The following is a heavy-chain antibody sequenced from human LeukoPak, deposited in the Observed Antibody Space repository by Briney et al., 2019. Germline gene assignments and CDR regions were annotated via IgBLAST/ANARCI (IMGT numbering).Heavy chain of an antibody. D-gene: IGHD2-15*01. V-gene: IGHV4-34*01. CDR3: ARGRHCSGGSCYYSYTAMASYYFDY. CDR2: INHSGST. Sequence: SETLSLTCAVYGGSFSGYYWSWIRQPPGKGLEWIGEINHSGSTNYNPSLKSRVTISVDTSKNQFSLKLISVTAADTAVYYCARGRHCSGGSCYYSYTAMASYYFDYWGQGSLVTVSS. J-gene: IGHJ4*02. CDR1: GGSFSGYY.